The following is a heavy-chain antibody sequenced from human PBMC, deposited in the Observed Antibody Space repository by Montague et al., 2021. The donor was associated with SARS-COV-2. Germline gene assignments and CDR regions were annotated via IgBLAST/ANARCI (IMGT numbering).Heavy chain of an antibody. CDR1: GFTFSSYW. V-gene: IGHV3-7*01. CDR3: ARDPYSSSWFDAFDI. Sequence: SLSLSFAASGFTFSSYWMSWVRQAPGKGLEWVANIKQDGSEKYYVDSVKGRFTISRDNAKNSLYLQMNSLRAEDTAVYYCARDPYSSSWFDAFDIWGQGTMVTVSS. CDR2: IKQDGSEK. D-gene: IGHD6-13*01. J-gene: IGHJ3*02.